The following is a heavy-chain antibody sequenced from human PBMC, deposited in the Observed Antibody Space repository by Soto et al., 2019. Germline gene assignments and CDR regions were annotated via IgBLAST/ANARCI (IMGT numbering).Heavy chain of an antibody. J-gene: IGHJ4*02. D-gene: IGHD3-22*01. CDR2: SYSSGAT. CDR3: ARDRGSDYDSSSGYYYY. CDR1: GGSISNRDYY. V-gene: IGHV4-30-4*01. Sequence: PSETLSLTCTVSGGSISNRDYYWTWIRQPPGKGLEWTGYSYSSGATSYNPSLESRVTISGDTSKNQFSLRLSSVTAADTAVYYCARDRGSDYDSSSGYYYYWGQGTLVTVSS.